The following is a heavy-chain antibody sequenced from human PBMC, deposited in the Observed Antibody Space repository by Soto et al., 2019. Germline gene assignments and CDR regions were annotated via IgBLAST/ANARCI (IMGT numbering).Heavy chain of an antibody. CDR1: GFTFTGYA. J-gene: IGHJ4*02. CDR2: ISFDGVNQ. V-gene: IGHV3-30-3*01. D-gene: IGHD4-17*01. Sequence: QVHLVESGGGVVQPGRSLRLSCAASGFTFTGYAMHWVRQAPGKGLEWVARISFDGVNQYYADSVEGRFTISRDNSKNTLYLQMSGLRNEDTAVYYCARGGSGDFRACDFWGQATLVTVSS. CDR3: ARGGSGDFRACDF.